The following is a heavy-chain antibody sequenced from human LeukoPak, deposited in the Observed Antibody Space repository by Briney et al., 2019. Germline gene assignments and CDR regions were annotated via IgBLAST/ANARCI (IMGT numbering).Heavy chain of an antibody. CDR3: ARSAMVEYYFDY. CDR1: GGTFSSYA. D-gene: IGHD5-18*01. V-gene: IGHV1-69*05. J-gene: IGHJ4*02. CDR2: IIPIFGTA. Sequence: ASVKVSCKASGGTFSSYAISWVRQAPGQGLEWMGGIIPIFGTANYAQKFQGRVTITTDESTSKAYMELSSLRSEDTAVYYCARSAMVEYYFDYWGQGTLVTVSS.